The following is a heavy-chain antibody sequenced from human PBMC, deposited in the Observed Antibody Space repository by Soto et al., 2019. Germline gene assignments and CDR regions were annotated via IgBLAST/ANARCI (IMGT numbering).Heavy chain of an antibody. V-gene: IGHV3-30-3*01. CDR2: ISYDGSNK. CDR1: GFTFSSYS. CDR3: ASRIVGDTGTGDYYYYGMDV. Sequence: GGSLILSCGAAGFTFSSYSMHLVRQAPGKGLEWVAVISYDGSNKYYADSVKGRFTISRDNSKNTLYLQMNSLRAEDTAVYYCASRIVGDTGTGDYYYYGMDVWGQGTTVTVSS. J-gene: IGHJ6*02. D-gene: IGHD1-26*01.